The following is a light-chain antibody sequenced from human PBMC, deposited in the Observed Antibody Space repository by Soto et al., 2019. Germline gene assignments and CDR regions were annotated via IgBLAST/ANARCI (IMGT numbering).Light chain of an antibody. CDR2: GNS. CDR3: QSYDSSLSGVV. J-gene: IGLJ2*01. V-gene: IGLV1-40*01. Sequence: QSVLTQPPSVSGAPGQRVTISCTGSSSNIGAGYDVHWYQQIPGTAPKLLIYGNSNRPSGVPDRFSGSKSGTSASLAITGLQAADEADYYCQSYDSSLSGVVFGGGTQLTVL. CDR1: SSNIGAGYD.